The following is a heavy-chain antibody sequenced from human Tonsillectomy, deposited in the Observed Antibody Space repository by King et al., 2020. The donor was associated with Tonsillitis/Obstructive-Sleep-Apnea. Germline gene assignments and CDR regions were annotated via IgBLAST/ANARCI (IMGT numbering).Heavy chain of an antibody. CDR2: ISSTSSTI. CDR1: GFTFSTYS. V-gene: IGHV3-48*02. D-gene: IGHD3-22*01. Sequence: VQLVESGGGLAQPGGSLRLSCAASGFTFSTYSMNWVRQAPGKGLEWVSYISSTSSTIFYADSVKGRFTVSRENAKNSFYLQMNSLREEDTAVYYCARDHPGNYYDSSGSYYVGYWGQGTLVTVSS. J-gene: IGHJ4*02. CDR3: ARDHPGNYYDSSGSYYVGY.